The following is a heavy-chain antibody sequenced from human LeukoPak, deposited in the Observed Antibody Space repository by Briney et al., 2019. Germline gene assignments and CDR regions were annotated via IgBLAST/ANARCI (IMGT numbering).Heavy chain of an antibody. CDR1: GGSISSGGYY. CDR2: IYYSGST. J-gene: IGHJ4*02. V-gene: IGHV4-31*03. D-gene: IGHD5-18*01. Sequence: SQTLSLTCTVSGGSISSGGYYWSWIRQHPGKGPEWIGYIYYSGSTYYNPSLKSRVTISVDTSKNQFSLKLSSVTAADTAVYYCAMRALYSYTYYFDYWGQGTLVTVSS. CDR3: AMRALYSYTYYFDY.